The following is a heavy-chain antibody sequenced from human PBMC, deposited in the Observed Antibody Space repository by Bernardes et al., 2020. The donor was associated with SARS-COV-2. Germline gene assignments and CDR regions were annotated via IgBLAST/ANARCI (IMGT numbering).Heavy chain of an antibody. CDR1: GGSISSYY. Sequence: SETLSLTCTVSGGSISSYYWSWIRQPAGKGLEWIGRIYTSGSTNYNPSLKSRVTMSVDTSKNQFSLKLSSVTAADTAVYYCARDALGQQLSFPYYYYYGMDFRSLGITYGVSS. J-gene: IGHJ6*02. V-gene: IGHV4-4*07. D-gene: IGHD6-13*01. CDR3: ARDALGQQLSFPYYYYYGMDF. CDR2: IYTSGST.